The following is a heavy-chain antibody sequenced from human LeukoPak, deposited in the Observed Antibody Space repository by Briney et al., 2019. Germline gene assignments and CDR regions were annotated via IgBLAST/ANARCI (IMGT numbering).Heavy chain of an antibody. D-gene: IGHD3-10*01. CDR1: GGSFSGYY. Sequence: KPSETLSLTCAVYGGSFSGYYWSWIRQPPGKGLEWIGEINHSGSTNYNPSPKSRVTISVDTSKNQFSLKLSSVTAADTAVYYCARVIVKGSGSYYKSYYYYMDVWGKGTTVTVSS. CDR3: ARVIVKGSGSYYKSYYYYMDV. J-gene: IGHJ6*03. CDR2: INHSGST. V-gene: IGHV4-34*01.